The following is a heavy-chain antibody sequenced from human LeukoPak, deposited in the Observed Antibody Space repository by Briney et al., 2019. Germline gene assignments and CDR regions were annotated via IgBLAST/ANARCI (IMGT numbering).Heavy chain of an antibody. Sequence: PGGSLRLSCAASGFTFSSYWMHWVRQAPGKGLVWVSRINSDGSSTSYADSVKGRFTISRDNAKNTLYLQMNSLRAEDTAVYYCARARVAHYYYYYMDVWGKGTTVTISS. D-gene: IGHD2-15*01. CDR1: GFTFSSYW. CDR3: ARARVAHYYYYYMDV. J-gene: IGHJ6*03. V-gene: IGHV3-74*01. CDR2: INSDGSST.